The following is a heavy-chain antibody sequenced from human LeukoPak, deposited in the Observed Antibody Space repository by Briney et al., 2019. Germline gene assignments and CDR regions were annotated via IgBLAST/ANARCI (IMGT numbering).Heavy chain of an antibody. CDR1: GFTFSSYA. D-gene: IGHD2-15*01. J-gene: IGHJ4*02. Sequence: PGGSLRLSCSASGFTFSSYAMHWVRQAPGKGLEYVSTITSNGGSTYYTDSVKGRFTVSRDNSKNTLYLQMSSLRTEDTAVFYCASGGLSRYFDSWGQGTLVTVSS. CDR3: ASGGLSRYFDS. V-gene: IGHV3-64D*06. CDR2: ITSNGGST.